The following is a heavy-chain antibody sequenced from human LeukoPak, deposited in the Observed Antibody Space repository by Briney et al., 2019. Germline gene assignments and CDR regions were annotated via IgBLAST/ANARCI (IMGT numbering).Heavy chain of an antibody. CDR3: AKDGIAVAGWHDAFDI. V-gene: IGHV3-23*01. D-gene: IGHD6-19*01. J-gene: IGHJ3*02. Sequence: GGSLRLSCAASGFTFSSYGMSWVRQPPGKGLEWVSAISGSGGSTYYADSVKGRFTISRDNSKNTLYLQMNSLRAEDTAVYYCAKDGIAVAGWHDAFDIWGQGTMVTVSS. CDR2: ISGSGGST. CDR1: GFTFSSYG.